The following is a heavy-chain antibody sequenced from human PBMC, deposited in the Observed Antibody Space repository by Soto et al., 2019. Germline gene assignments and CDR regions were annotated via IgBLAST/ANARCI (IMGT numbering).Heavy chain of an antibody. CDR1: GFTFSSYA. J-gene: IGHJ4*02. V-gene: IGHV3-23*01. CDR3: AKAFFPVVGGVLGPRGVFAY. D-gene: IGHD3-10*01. Sequence: PGGSLRLSCAASGFTFSSYAMSWVRQAPGKGLEWVSAISGSGGSTYYADSVKGRFTISRDNSKNTLYLQMNSLRAEDTAVYYCAKAFFPVVGGVLGPRGVFAYGGKGTWVPVS. CDR2: ISGSGGST.